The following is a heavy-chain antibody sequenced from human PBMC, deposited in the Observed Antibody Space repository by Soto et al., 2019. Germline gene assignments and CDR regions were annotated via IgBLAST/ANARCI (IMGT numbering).Heavy chain of an antibody. CDR2: IYYSGST. Sequence: SETLSLTCTVSGGSISSSSYYWGWIRQPPGKGLEWIGYIYYSGSTNYNPSLKSRVTISVDTSKNQFSLKLSSVTAADTAVYYCARSSPGRYYFDYWGQGTLVTVSS. V-gene: IGHV4-39*07. CDR1: GGSISSSSYY. J-gene: IGHJ4*02. CDR3: ARSSPGRYYFDY. D-gene: IGHD3-10*01.